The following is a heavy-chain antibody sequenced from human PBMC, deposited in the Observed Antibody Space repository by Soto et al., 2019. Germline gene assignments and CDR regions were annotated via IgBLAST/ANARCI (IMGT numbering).Heavy chain of an antibody. CDR3: AYGKIAVAGFDY. J-gene: IGHJ4*02. CDR1: GGSISSYY. CDR2: IYYSGST. D-gene: IGHD6-19*01. Sequence: SETLSLTCTVSGGSISSYYWSWIRQPPGKGLEWIGYIYYSGSTNYNPSLKSRVTISVDTSKNQFSLKLSSVTAADTAVYYCAYGKIAVAGFDYWGQGTLVTVSS. V-gene: IGHV4-59*01.